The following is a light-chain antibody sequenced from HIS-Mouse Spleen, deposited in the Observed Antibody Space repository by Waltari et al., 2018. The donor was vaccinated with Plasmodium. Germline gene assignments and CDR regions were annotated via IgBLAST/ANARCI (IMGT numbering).Light chain of an antibody. CDR2: QDT. CDR1: KLGDKY. V-gene: IGLV3-1*01. CDR3: QAWDSSTVV. J-gene: IGLJ2*01. Sequence: PGQTASITCSGDKLGDKYACWYQQKPGQSPVLVIYQDTKRPSGIPERFSGSNSGNTATLTISGTQAMDEADYYCQAWDSSTVVFGGGTKLTVL.